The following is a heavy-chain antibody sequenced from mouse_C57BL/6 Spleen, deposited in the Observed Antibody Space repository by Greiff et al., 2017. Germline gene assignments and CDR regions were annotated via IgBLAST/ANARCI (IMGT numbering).Heavy chain of an antibody. D-gene: IGHD2-2*01. Sequence: EVQGVESGGGLVKPGGSLKLSCAASGFTFSDYGMHWVRQAPEKGLEWVAYISSGSSTLYYADTVKGRFTISRDNAKNTLFLQMTSLRSEDTAMYYCANVGYGRYFDVWGTGTTVTVSS. CDR2: ISSGSSTL. CDR1: GFTFSDYG. J-gene: IGHJ1*03. V-gene: IGHV5-17*01. CDR3: ANVGYGRYFDV.